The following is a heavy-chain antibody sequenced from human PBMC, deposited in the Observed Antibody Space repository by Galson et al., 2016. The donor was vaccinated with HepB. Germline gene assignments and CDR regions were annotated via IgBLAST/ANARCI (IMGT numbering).Heavy chain of an antibody. V-gene: IGHV3-21*01. D-gene: IGHD2-21*02. CDR3: ARGLYYFDY. CDR2: ISSRSDYI. J-gene: IGHJ4*02. Sequence: SLRLSCAASGFTFNTYSMNWVRQAPGKGPEWVSSISSRSDYIHYADSVKGRFAISRDNAKNSLYLQMNSLRAEDTAIYYCARGLYYFDYWGQGTLVPVSS. CDR1: GFTFNTYS.